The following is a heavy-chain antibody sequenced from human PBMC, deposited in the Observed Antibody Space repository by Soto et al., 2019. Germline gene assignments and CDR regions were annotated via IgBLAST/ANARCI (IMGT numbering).Heavy chain of an antibody. Sequence: VQLVESGGGVVQPGRSLRLSCAASGFTFSSYGMHWVRQAPGKGLEWVAVISYDGSNKYYADSVKGRFTISRDNSKNTLYLQMNSLRAEDTAVYYCAKDLLEATIDYWGQGTLVTVSS. V-gene: IGHV3-30*18. D-gene: IGHD5-12*01. CDR3: AKDLLEATIDY. CDR1: GFTFSSYG. CDR2: ISYDGSNK. J-gene: IGHJ4*02.